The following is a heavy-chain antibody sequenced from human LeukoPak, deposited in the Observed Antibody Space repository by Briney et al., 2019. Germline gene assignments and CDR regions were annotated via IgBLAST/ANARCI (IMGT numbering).Heavy chain of an antibody. Sequence: GGSLRLSCVASGFTFSNYALNWVRQAPGRGLEWVSYTSGSGTTIYYADSVRGRFTVSRDNAKNSLYLQMNSLRAEDTAVYYCASGNSAHWFWGQGTLVTVSS. CDR2: TSGSGTTI. CDR3: ASGNSAHWF. V-gene: IGHV3-48*04. CDR1: GFTFSNYA. J-gene: IGHJ4*02. D-gene: IGHD1-26*01.